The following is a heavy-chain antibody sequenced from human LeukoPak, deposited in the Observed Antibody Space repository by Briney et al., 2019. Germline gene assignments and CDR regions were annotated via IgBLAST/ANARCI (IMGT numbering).Heavy chain of an antibody. CDR1: GYTSTSFA. D-gene: IGHD6-13*01. CDR3: ASEAAAGNNWFDP. CDR2: INTNTGNP. V-gene: IGHV7-4-1*02. J-gene: IGHJ5*02. Sequence: GASVKVSCKASGYTSTSFAMNWVRQAPGQGLEWIGWINTNTGNPTYAQGFTGRFVFSLDTSVSTAYLHISSLQAEDTAVYYCASEAAAGNNWFDPWGQGTLVTVSS.